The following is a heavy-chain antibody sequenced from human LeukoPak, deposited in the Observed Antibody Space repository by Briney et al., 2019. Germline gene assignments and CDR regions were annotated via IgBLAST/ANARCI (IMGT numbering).Heavy chain of an antibody. D-gene: IGHD6-13*01. CDR3: ARACGQQLDGCFDY. CDR2: IIPIFGTA. CDR1: GGTFSSYA. Sequence: VASVKVSCKASGGTFSSYAISWVRQAPGQGLEWMGGIIPIFGTANYAQKFQGRVTITTDESTSTAYMELSSLGSEDTAVYYCARACGQQLDGCFDYWGQGTLVTVSS. V-gene: IGHV1-69*05. J-gene: IGHJ4*02.